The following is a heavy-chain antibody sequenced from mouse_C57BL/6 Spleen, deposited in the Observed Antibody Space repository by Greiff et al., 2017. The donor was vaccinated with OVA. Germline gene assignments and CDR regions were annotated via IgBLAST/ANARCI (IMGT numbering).Heavy chain of an antibody. CDR3: ARADNGRWALDD. J-gene: IGHJ1*03. CDR2: INPGDGGT. D-gene: IGHD1-1*02. Sequence: VQLKQPGTELVKPGASVKLSCKASGYAFTSYWMHWVKQRPGQGLEWIGKINPGDGGTNYNGKFKGKATLTADKSSSTAYMQLSSLTSEDSAVYFCARADNGRWALDDWGKGTTVTVSS. V-gene: IGHV1-53*01. CDR1: GYAFTSYW.